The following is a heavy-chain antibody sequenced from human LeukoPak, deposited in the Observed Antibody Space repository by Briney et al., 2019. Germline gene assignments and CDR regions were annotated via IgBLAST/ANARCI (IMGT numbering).Heavy chain of an antibody. CDR3: ARGLVDSSSWYRYIYYMDV. CDR2: INHSGST. CDR1: GVSISSSNSY. D-gene: IGHD6-13*01. V-gene: IGHV4-39*07. Sequence: PSETLSLTCTVSGVSISSSNSYWGWIRQPPGKGLEWIGEINHSGSTNYNPSLKSRVTISVDTSKNQFSLKLSSVTAADTAVYYCARGLVDSSSWYRYIYYMDVWGKGTTVTVSS. J-gene: IGHJ6*03.